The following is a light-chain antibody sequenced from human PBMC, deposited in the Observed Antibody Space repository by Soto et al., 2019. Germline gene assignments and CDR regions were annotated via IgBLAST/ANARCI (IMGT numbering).Light chain of an antibody. CDR2: GAS. V-gene: IGKV3-20*01. Sequence: EIVLTQSPGTLSLSPGERAALSCRASQSVSSRYLAWYQQKPGQAPRLLIYGASSRATGIPDRFSGSGSGTDFTLTISRLEPEAFAVYYCQQFDTSLSVTFGGGTQVEIK. J-gene: IGKJ4*01. CDR1: QSVSSRY. CDR3: QQFDTSLSVT.